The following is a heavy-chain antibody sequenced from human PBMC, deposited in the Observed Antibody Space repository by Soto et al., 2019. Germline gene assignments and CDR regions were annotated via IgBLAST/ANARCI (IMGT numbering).Heavy chain of an antibody. J-gene: IGHJ5*02. CDR3: ARVGPPGYCSGGSCYPLWWFDP. D-gene: IGHD2-15*01. Sequence: SETLSLTCTVSGGSISSYCWSWIRQPPGKGLEWIGYIYYSGSTNYNPSLKSRVTISVDTSKNQFSLKLSSVTAADTAVYYCARVGPPGYCSGGSCYPLWWFDPWGQGTLVTVSS. CDR2: IYYSGST. V-gene: IGHV4-59*01. CDR1: GGSISSYC.